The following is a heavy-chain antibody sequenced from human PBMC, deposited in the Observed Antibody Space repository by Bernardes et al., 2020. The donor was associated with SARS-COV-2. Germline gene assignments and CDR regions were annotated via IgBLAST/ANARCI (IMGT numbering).Heavy chain of an antibody. Sequence: SKTLSLTCTVSGGSVSSINYYWSWIRQPPGKGLEWIGYIYYSGSSYYNPSLKGRVTISTDTSKNQFSLKLNSVTPADTAMYYCASLRFLEWSPADSWGQGALVIVSS. CDR1: GGSVSSINYY. D-gene: IGHD3-3*01. V-gene: IGHV4-61*01. CDR2: IYYSGSS. CDR3: ASLRFLEWSPADS. J-gene: IGHJ4*02.